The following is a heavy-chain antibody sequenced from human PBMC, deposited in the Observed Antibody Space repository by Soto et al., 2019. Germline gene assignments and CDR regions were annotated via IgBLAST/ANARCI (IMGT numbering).Heavy chain of an antibody. Sequence: SETLSLTCTVSGGSISSGDYYWSWIRQPPGKGLEWIGYISYSGTTYYNASLKSRVTISVDTSKNQFSLKVSSLTAADTAVYYCARALIQRWTHCYDGMDVWGQGTTVTVSS. V-gene: IGHV4-30-4*01. CDR1: GGSISSGDYY. J-gene: IGHJ6*02. D-gene: IGHD5-18*01. CDR2: ISYSGTT. CDR3: ARALIQRWTHCYDGMDV.